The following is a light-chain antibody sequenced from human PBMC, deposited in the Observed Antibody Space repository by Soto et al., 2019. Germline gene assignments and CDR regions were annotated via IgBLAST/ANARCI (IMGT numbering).Light chain of an antibody. CDR2: DAS. V-gene: IGKV3-20*01. Sequence: EIVLTQSPGTLSLSPGERATLSCRASQSISSNYLAWYQQKPGQAPRLLIYDASSSAPGFPDRFSGSGSGTAFTLTISRLEPEDFGVYHWQHYGSSPPSIFGQGTRLEIK. CDR1: QSISSNY. J-gene: IGKJ5*01. CDR3: QHYGSSPPSI.